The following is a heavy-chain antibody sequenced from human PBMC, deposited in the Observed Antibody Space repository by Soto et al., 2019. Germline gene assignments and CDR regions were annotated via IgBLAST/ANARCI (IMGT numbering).Heavy chain of an antibody. V-gene: IGHV1-45*02. D-gene: IGHD4-4*01. CDR1: GYTFTYCS. CDR2: ITLCNGNT. J-gene: IGHJ4*02. Sequence: SVKVSCKASGYTFTYCSYCSLHWLQQAPGQGLERMRWITLCNGNTSYAKKFQDRVTITRDMSLKTAYIELSSLRSEDSAVYYWARDDYSNYLRAFDYWGQGTLVTVSS. CDR3: ARDDYSNYLRAFDY.